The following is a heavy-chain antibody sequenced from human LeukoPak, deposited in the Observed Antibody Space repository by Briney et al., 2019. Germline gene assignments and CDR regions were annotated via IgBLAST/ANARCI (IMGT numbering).Heavy chain of an antibody. Sequence: GASVKVSCKASGYSFTSYGFSWVRQALGQGPEWMGWISAYNGNTNYAQKLQGRVTMTTDTSTSTAYMGVRGLRSDDTAVYYCARGPYSNYSMDVWGKGTTVTVSS. CDR2: ISAYNGNT. CDR1: GYSFTSYG. V-gene: IGHV1-18*01. J-gene: IGHJ6*03. D-gene: IGHD4-11*01. CDR3: ARGPYSNYSMDV.